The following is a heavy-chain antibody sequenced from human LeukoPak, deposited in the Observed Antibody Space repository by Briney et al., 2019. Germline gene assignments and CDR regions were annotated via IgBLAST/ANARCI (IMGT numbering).Heavy chain of an antibody. V-gene: IGHV3-48*03. J-gene: IGHJ4*02. CDR2: ISSSAATI. D-gene: IGHD1-20*01. CDR3: ARVGAYAAVNW. Sequence: GGSLRLSCAASGFPFSTYDMNWVRQAPGKGLELVSYISSSAATIYYADSVRGRFTISRDNARNSLYLQMNSLRAEDTAIYYCARVGAYAAVNWWGQGTQVTVSS. CDR1: GFPFSTYD.